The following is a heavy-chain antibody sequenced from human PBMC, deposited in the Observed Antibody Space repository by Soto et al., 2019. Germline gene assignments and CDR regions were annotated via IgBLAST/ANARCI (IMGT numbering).Heavy chain of an antibody. CDR3: ARHYAVVVYYFDY. CDR2: IYFNGSP. D-gene: IGHD2-15*01. V-gene: IGHV4-39*01. CDR1: GGSISSSSNY. J-gene: IGHJ4*02. Sequence: QLQLQESGPGLVKPSETLSLTCAVSGGSISSSSNYWGWIRQPAGKGLEWIGSIYFNGSPYYSPSLKSRVTISVDTSKNPFALKLSSVTAADTAVYYCARHYAVVVYYFDYWGQGTLVTVSS.